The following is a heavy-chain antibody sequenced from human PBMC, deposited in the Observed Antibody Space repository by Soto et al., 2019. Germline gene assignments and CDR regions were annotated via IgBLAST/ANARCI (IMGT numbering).Heavy chain of an antibody. Sequence: SETLSLTCAVSGGYIISGGYSWSWIRQPPGKGLEWIGYIYHSGSTYYNPSLKSRFTISRDNAKNSLYLQMNSLRAEDTAVYYCARASTSVPPPYDYWGQGTLVTVSS. CDR2: IYHSGST. J-gene: IGHJ4*02. V-gene: IGHV4-30-2*01. D-gene: IGHD2-2*01. CDR1: GGYIISGGYS. CDR3: ARASTSVPPPYDY.